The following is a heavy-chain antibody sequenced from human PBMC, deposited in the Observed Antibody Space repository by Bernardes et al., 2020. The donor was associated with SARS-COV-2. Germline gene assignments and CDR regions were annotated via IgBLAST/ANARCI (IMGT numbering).Heavy chain of an antibody. J-gene: IGHJ4*02. V-gene: IGHV3-23*01. CDR1: GFTFSLYA. CDR2: ISGTGFAT. CDR3: ARATYAVVPAAPVYYFDA. D-gene: IGHD2-2*01. Sequence: GGSLRLSCAASGFTFSLYAMNWVRQAPGKGLQWVSSISGTGFATYYEDSVRDRFTISRDSSKNTVYLQMNSLRDDDTAVYYCARATYAVVPAAPVYYFDAWGRGTLVAVSP.